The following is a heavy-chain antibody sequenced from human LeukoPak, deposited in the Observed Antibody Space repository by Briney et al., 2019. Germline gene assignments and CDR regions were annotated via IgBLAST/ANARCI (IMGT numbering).Heavy chain of an antibody. D-gene: IGHD3-10*01. V-gene: IGHV3-74*01. Sequence: GGSLRLSCVASGFTFSSYWMHWVRQDPRKGLVWVSRINGDGRNINYADSVKGRFTISRDNAKNSLYLQMNSLRAEDTAVYYCARDGGGDAFDIWGQGTMVTVSS. CDR1: GFTFSSYW. CDR3: ARDGGGDAFDI. J-gene: IGHJ3*02. CDR2: INGDGRNI.